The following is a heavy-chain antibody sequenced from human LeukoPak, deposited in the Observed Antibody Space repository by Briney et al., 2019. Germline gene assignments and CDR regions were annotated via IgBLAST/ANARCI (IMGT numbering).Heavy chain of an antibody. CDR2: TYYRSKWYN. CDR1: GDSVSSNSAA. Sequence: SQTLSLTCAISGDSVSSNSAAWNWLTQSPSRGLEWVERTYYRSKWYNDYGVSVKSRITINPDTSKNQFSLQLNSVTPEDTAVYCCARDLSGKYVHGGQGTLVTVSS. J-gene: IGHJ1*01. D-gene: IGHD1-26*01. V-gene: IGHV6-1*01. CDR3: ARDLSGKYVH.